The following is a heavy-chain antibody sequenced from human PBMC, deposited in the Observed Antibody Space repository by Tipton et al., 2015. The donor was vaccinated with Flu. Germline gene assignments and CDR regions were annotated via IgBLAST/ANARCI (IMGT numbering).Heavy chain of an antibody. CDR3: ARHSVVLTSSTNSRAGFKFAP. CDR2: IYFSGST. CDR1: GGSIRTSSHY. J-gene: IGHJ5*02. D-gene: IGHD4-23*01. V-gene: IGHV4-39*01. Sequence: TLSLTCNVSGGSIRTSSHYWGWIRQSPGKGLEWIGSIYFSGSTYYNPSLESRVAISMDTSKNQFSLRVTSVSAADTAVYYCARHSVVLTSSTNSRAGFKFAPWGQGTQVIVSS.